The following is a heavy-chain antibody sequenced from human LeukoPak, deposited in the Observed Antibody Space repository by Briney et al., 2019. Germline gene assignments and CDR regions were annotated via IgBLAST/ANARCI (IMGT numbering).Heavy chain of an antibody. Sequence: AASVRVSCKASGYTFTGYYMHWVRQAPGQGLEWMGWINPNSGGTNYAQKFQGRVTMTRDTSISTAYMELSRLRSDDTAVYYCARGGAGYCGGDCYPADYWGQGTLVTVSS. V-gene: IGHV1-2*02. CDR2: INPNSGGT. CDR3: ARGGAGYCGGDCYPADY. CDR1: GYTFTGYY. D-gene: IGHD2-21*02. J-gene: IGHJ4*02.